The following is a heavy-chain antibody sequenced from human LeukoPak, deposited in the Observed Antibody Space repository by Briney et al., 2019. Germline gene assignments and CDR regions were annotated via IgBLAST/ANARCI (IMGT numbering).Heavy chain of an antibody. Sequence: PGGSLSLSCAASGFSFGTFAMIWVRQPPGKGLEWVSGINWNGGSNGYPAPVKGRFTIARNNAKHSLLLQMNGLGAEDTAWYYCAIRRVTRVRGVDITSYYFDYWGRGTMVAVS. V-gene: IGHV3-20*04. J-gene: IGHJ4*02. D-gene: IGHD3-10*01. CDR2: INWNGGSN. CDR3: AIRRVTRVRGVDITSYYFDY. CDR1: GFSFGTFA.